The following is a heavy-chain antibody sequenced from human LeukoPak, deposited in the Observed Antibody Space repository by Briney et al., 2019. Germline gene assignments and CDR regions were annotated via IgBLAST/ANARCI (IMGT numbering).Heavy chain of an antibody. CDR1: GFTFSSCG. CDR2: ISPTGTDK. CDR3: ATEATGRHYDY. Sequence: GGSLRLSCAASGFTFSSCGFNWVRQAPGKGLEWVSSISPTGTDKYYADSRRGRFTISRDNAKNSMYLQTNSLRDEDTAVYYCATEATGRHYDYWGQGTLLTVSS. J-gene: IGHJ4*02. D-gene: IGHD1-1*01. V-gene: IGHV3-21*01.